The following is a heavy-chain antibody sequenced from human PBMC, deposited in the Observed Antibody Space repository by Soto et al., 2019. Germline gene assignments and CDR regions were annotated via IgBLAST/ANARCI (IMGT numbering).Heavy chain of an antibody. J-gene: IGHJ4*02. Sequence: QVQLQGSGPGLLKPSETLSLTCTVSGDSISSYYWSWIRQPPGKGLEWIGYIYYSGSTNYNPPLKSRVTLSVDASKNQFPLKLSSVTAADTAVYYCARRNGDYGDYWRQGTLVTVSS. CDR1: GDSISSYY. D-gene: IGHD4-17*01. CDR2: IYYSGST. CDR3: ARRNGDYGDY. V-gene: IGHV4-59*01.